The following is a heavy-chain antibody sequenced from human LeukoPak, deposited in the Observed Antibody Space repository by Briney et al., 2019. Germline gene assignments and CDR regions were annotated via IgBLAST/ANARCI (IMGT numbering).Heavy chain of an antibody. CDR1: GFTFSSYS. Sequence: GGSLRLSCAASGFTFSSYSMNWVRQAPGKGLEWVSSISSSSSYIYYADSVKGRFTISRDNAKNSLYLQMNSLRAEDTAVYYCARAGYNSGWYEYWGQGTLVTVSS. CDR3: ARAGYNSGWYEY. CDR2: ISSSSSYI. J-gene: IGHJ4*02. D-gene: IGHD6-19*01. V-gene: IGHV3-21*01.